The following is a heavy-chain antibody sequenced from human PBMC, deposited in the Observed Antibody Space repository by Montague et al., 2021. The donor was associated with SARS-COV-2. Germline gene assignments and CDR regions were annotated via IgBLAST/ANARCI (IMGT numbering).Heavy chain of an antibody. D-gene: IGHD2-2*01. J-gene: IGHJ6*02. V-gene: IGHV4-39*07. Sequence: SETLSLTCTVSGGSISSSNYYWGWIRQPPGKGLEWIGSIYHSGTTYYNPSLQSRVTISVDTSKNQFSLKLSSVTAADTAVYYCTREGYQVLWSDYYYYGMDVWGQGTTVTVSS. CDR2: IYHSGTT. CDR1: GGSISSSNYY. CDR3: TREGYQVLWSDYYYYGMDV.